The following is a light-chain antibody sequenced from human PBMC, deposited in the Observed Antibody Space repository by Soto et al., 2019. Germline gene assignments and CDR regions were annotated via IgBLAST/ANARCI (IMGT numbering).Light chain of an antibody. J-gene: IGKJ1*01. CDR2: DAS. V-gene: IGKV1-5*01. CDR3: QQYNSYPWT. Sequence: DIQMTQSHSTLSASVGDGVTITCRASQSISNRLAWYQQKPGEAPKYLIYDASTLDSGAPSRFSGSGSGTEFTLSISSLQPDDFATYYCQQYNSYPWTFGQGTKVEI. CDR1: QSISNR.